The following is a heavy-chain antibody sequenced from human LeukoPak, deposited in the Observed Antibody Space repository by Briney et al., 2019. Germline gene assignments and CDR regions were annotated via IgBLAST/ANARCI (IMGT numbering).Heavy chain of an antibody. CDR1: GFTFSSYG. CDR2: ISYDGSNK. V-gene: IGHV3-30*18. D-gene: IGHD6-19*01. Sequence: GGSLRLSCAASGFTFSSYGMHWVRQAPGKGLEWVAVISYDGSNKYYADSVKGRFTISRDNSKNTLYLQMNSLRAEDTAVYYCAKSLMYSSGWYYYYGMDVWGQGTTVTVSS. J-gene: IGHJ6*02. CDR3: AKSLMYSSGWYYYYGMDV.